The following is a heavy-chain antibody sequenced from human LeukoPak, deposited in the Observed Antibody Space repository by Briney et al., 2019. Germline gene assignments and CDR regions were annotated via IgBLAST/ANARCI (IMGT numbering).Heavy chain of an antibody. Sequence: SETPSLTCTVSGVSISSSYWSWIRQPPGKGLEWIGYIHYRGNTNYNPSLKSRVTISVDTSKNQFSLRLSSVTAADTAIYYCARDSSLDYWGQGTLVTVSS. D-gene: IGHD6-6*01. CDR1: GVSISSSY. CDR3: ARDSSLDY. J-gene: IGHJ4*02. CDR2: IHYRGNT. V-gene: IGHV4-59*01.